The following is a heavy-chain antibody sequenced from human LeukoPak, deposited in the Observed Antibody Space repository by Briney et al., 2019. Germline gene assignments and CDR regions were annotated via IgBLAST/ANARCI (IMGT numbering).Heavy chain of an antibody. CDR1: GGSISSYY. J-gene: IGHJ5*02. D-gene: IGHD6-13*01. V-gene: IGHV4-4*07. CDR2: IYTSGTT. Sequence: SETLSLTCTVSGGSISSYYWSWIRQPAGKGLEWIGRIYTSGTTHYNPSLKSRVTMSVDTSKNQFSLKLSSVTAADTAVYYCATIFAGYSSSWYRGNWFDPWGQGTLVTVSS. CDR3: ATIFAGYSSSWYRGNWFDP.